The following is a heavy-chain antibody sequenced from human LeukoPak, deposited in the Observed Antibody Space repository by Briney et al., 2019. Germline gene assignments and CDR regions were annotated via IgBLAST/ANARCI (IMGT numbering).Heavy chain of an antibody. CDR1: GFTFSSYA. D-gene: IGHD2/OR15-2a*01. CDR2: ISYDGSNK. CDR3: ARSNRGGYYMDV. J-gene: IGHJ6*03. Sequence: GGSLILSCAASGFTFSSYAMPWVRQAPGKGLEWVAVISYDGSNKYYADSVKGRFTISRDNSKNTLYLQMNSLRAEDTAVYYCARSNRGGYYMDVWGKGTTVTVSS. V-gene: IGHV3-30*04.